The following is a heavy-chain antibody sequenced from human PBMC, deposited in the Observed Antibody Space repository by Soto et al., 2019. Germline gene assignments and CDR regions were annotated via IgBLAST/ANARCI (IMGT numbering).Heavy chain of an antibody. CDR1: GFTFSSYA. CDR2: ISGSGGST. CDR3: AKSPMPNCSGGSCYSVLDY. V-gene: IGHV3-23*01. D-gene: IGHD2-15*01. Sequence: GGSLRLSCAASGFTFSSYAMSWVRQAPGKGLEWVSAISGSGGSTYYADTVKGRFTISRDNSKNTLYLQMNSLRADATAVYYCAKSPMPNCSGGSCYSVLDYWGQGTLVTVSS. J-gene: IGHJ4*02.